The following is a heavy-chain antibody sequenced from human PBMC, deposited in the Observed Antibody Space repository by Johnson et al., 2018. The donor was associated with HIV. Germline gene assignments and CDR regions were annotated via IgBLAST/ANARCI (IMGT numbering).Heavy chain of an antibody. CDR2: ISYDGSNK. CDR3: ARVTMIVVGMQAFDV. CDR1: GFTFSSYA. Sequence: QVQLVESGGGVVQPGRSLRLSCAASGFTFSSYAMHWVRQAPGKGLYWVAVISYDGSNKYYADSVKGRFTISRDNSKNTMYLQMNSLRAGDTAVYYFARVTMIVVGMQAFDVWSRGTMVTGAS. V-gene: IGHV3-30-3*01. D-gene: IGHD3-22*01. J-gene: IGHJ3*01.